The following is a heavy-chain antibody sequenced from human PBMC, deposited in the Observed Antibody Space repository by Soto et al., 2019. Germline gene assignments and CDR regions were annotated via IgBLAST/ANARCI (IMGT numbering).Heavy chain of an antibody. CDR2: IYYSGST. J-gene: IGHJ4*02. CDR3: ARQLLRPYYFDY. Sequence: SETLSLTCTVSGGSISRYYWSWIRQPPGKGLEWIGYIYYSGSTNYNPSLKSRVTISVDTSKNQFSLKLSSVTAADTAVYYCARQLLRPYYFDYWGQGTLVTVSS. V-gene: IGHV4-59*08. D-gene: IGHD5-12*01. CDR1: GGSISRYY.